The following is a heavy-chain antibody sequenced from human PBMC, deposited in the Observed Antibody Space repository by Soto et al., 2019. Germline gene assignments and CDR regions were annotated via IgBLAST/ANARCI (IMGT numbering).Heavy chain of an antibody. V-gene: IGHV4-34*01. CDR1: VGPLSGYY. J-gene: IGHJ4*01. Sequence: SETLSLTCGVYVGPLSGYYWNWIRQSPGKGLEWIGQINNSGSTYCHPSLRSRVTISADTSKNQFSLKLNSVTTADTAVYFCARSFCTDTSCSTFDSWGLGTLVTVSS. D-gene: IGHD2-2*02. CDR3: ARSFCTDTSCSTFDS. CDR2: INNSGST.